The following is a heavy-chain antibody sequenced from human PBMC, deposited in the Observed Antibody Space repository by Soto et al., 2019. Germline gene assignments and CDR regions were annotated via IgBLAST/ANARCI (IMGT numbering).Heavy chain of an antibody. CDR3: ARRERYSSSPGYWFDP. Sequence: PGESLKISCKGSGYRFTNYWIGWVRQMPGKGLEWMGIIYPGDSDTRYSPSFQGQVTISADKSISTAYLQWSSLKASDTAMYYCARRERYSSSPGYWFDPWGQGTLVTVSS. CDR2: IYPGDSDT. V-gene: IGHV5-51*01. J-gene: IGHJ5*02. CDR1: GYRFTNYW. D-gene: IGHD6-6*01.